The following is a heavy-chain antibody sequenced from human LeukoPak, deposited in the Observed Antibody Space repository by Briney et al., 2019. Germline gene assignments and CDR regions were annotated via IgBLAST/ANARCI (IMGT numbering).Heavy chain of an antibody. Sequence: SVKVSFKGSGDPYSTYAISWVRQAPGQGLEGMGSIIPFLGRPDYAQRFQGRVTITADKSTSTVYMELNSLRSEDTGVYYCARVDHQTRDSSPHWGQGTLVTVSS. CDR2: IIPFLGRP. CDR3: ARVDHQTRDSSPH. J-gene: IGHJ4*02. CDR1: GDPYSTYA. V-gene: IGHV1-69*04. D-gene: IGHD3-22*01.